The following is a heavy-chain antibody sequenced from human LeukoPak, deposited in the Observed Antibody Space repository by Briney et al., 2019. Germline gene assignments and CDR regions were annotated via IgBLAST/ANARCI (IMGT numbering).Heavy chain of an antibody. Sequence: ASVKVSCKASGYTFTGYFMHWVRQAPGQGLEWMGWIHPNSGGTNYAQKFQGRVTMTRDTSISTAYMELSRLRSDDTAVYYCARGIVVVPAAMTYYYYYMDVWGKGTTVTVSS. CDR3: ARGIVVVPAAMTYYYYYMDV. D-gene: IGHD2-2*01. CDR2: IHPNSGGT. J-gene: IGHJ6*03. CDR1: GYTFTGYF. V-gene: IGHV1-2*02.